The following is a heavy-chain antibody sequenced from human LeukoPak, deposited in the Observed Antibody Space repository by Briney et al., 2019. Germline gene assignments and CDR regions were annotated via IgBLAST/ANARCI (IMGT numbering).Heavy chain of an antibody. J-gene: IGHJ4*02. CDR3: ARGGRGAAMNA. D-gene: IGHD2-2*01. CDR1: GGSFSGYY. Sequence: KTSETLSLTCAVYGGSFSGYYWSWIRQPPGKGLEWIGEINHSGSTNYNPSLKSRVTISVDTSKNQFSLKLSSVTAADTAVYYCARGGRGAAMNAWGQGTLVTVSS. CDR2: INHSGST. V-gene: IGHV4-34*01.